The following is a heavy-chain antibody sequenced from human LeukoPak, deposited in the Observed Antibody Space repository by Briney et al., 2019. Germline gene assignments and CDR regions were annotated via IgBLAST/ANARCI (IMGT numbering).Heavy chain of an antibody. D-gene: IGHD3-22*01. CDR2: ISSSGATI. Sequence: GGSLRLSCAASGFTFSTYEMTWVRQAPGKGLEWVSYISSSGATIYYADSVKGRFTISRDNANNSLYLQMNSLRAEDTAVYYCAKGGRGYYPHYYYGMDVWGQGTTVTVSS. V-gene: IGHV3-48*03. CDR3: AKGGRGYYPHYYYGMDV. CDR1: GFTFSTYE. J-gene: IGHJ6*02.